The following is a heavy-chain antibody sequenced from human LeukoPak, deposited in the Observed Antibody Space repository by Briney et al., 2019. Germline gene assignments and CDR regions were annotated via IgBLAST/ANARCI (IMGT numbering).Heavy chain of an antibody. D-gene: IGHD6-13*01. V-gene: IGHV4-34*01. CDR3: ASEDPHNPYSSSTLRPMPIFDY. J-gene: IGHJ4*02. CDR1: GGSFSGYY. CDR2: IYYSGST. Sequence: PSETLSLTCAVYGGSFSGYYWSWIRQPPGKGLEWIGSIYYSGSTYYNPSLKSRVTISVDTSKNQFSLKLSSVTAADTAVYYCASEDPHNPYSSSTLRPMPIFDYWGQGTLVTVSS.